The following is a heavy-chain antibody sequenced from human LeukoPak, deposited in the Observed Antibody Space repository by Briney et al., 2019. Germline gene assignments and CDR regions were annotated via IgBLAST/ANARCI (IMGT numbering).Heavy chain of an antibody. V-gene: IGHV3-48*03. D-gene: IGHD3-10*01. CDR3: AREGMVRGVFDY. CDR2: ISSSGSTI. J-gene: IGHJ4*02. Sequence: GGSLRLSCATSGFTFSTYAMNWVRQAPGKGLEWVSYISSSGSTIYYADSVKGRFTISRDNAKNSLYLQMNSLRAEDTAVYYCAREGMVRGVFDYWGQGTLVTVSS. CDR1: GFTFSTYA.